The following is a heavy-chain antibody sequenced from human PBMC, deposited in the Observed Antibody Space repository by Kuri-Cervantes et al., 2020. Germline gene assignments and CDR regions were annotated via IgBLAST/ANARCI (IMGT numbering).Heavy chain of an antibody. D-gene: IGHD3-9*01. J-gene: IGHJ6*02. CDR3: TTTTSTYYDILTGYGYYYYYGMDV. CDR2: IGTAGDT. Sequence: GGSLRLSCAASGFTFSSYDMHWVRQATGKGLEWVSAIGTAGDTYYPGSVKGRFTISRDNAKNSLYLQMNSLKTEDTAVYYCTTTTSTYYDILTGYGYYYYYGMDVWGQGTTVTVSS. V-gene: IGHV3-13*01. CDR1: GFTFSSYD.